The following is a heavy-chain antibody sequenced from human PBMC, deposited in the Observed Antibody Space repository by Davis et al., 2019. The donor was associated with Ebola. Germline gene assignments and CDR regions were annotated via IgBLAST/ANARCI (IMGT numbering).Heavy chain of an antibody. V-gene: IGHV4-59*08. CDR1: GGSFSGYY. CDR3: AATGMATITGGDY. D-gene: IGHD5-24*01. Sequence: MPSETLSLTCAVYGGSFSGYYWSWIRQPPGKGLEWIGYIYYSGSTNYNPSLKSRVTISVDTSKNQFSLKLSSVTAADTAVYYCAATGMATITGGDYWGQGTLVTVSS. J-gene: IGHJ4*02. CDR2: IYYSGST.